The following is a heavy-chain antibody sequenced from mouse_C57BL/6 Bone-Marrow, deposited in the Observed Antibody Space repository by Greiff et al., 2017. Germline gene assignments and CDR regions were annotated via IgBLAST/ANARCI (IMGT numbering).Heavy chain of an antibody. Sequence: VQLQQSGPGLVAPSQSLYITCTVSGFSLTSYAISWVRQPPGKGLEWLGVIWTGGGTNYNSALKSRLSISKDNSKSQVFLKMNSLQTDDTARYYCARRGYYGSSYVFHVHYYAMDYWGQGTSVTVSS. V-gene: IGHV2-9-1*01. J-gene: IGHJ4*01. CDR2: IWTGGGT. CDR1: GFSLTSYA. D-gene: IGHD1-1*01. CDR3: ARRGYYGSSYVFHVHYYAMDY.